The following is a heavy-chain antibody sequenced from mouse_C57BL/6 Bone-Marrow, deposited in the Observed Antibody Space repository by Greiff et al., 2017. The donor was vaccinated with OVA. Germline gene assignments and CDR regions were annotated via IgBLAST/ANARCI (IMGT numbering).Heavy chain of an antibody. CDR1: GFNIKDDY. J-gene: IGHJ1*03. V-gene: IGHV14-4*01. CDR2: IDPENGDT. CDR3: TGGDWYFDV. Sequence: EVQVVESGAELVRPGASVKLSCTASGFNIKDDYMHWVKQRPEQGLEWIGWIDPENGDTEYASKFQGKATITADTSSNTAYLQLSSLTSEDTAVYYCTGGDWYFDVWGTGTTVTVSS.